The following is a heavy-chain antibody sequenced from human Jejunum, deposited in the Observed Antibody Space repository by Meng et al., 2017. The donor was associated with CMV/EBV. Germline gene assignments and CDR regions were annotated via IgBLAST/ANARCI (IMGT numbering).Heavy chain of an antibody. D-gene: IGHD5/OR15-5a*01. J-gene: IGHJ6*02. V-gene: IGHV3-53*01. CDR3: ARASLHTHMDV. CDR2: IYSTGGT. CDR1: GLTVSSSY. Sequence: SCVASGLTVSSSYLSWVRQAPGKGLEWVSVIYSTGGTYYADSVRGRFAISRDNSKNTVILQMNSQRVEDTAVYFCARASLHTHMDVWGQGTTVTVSS.